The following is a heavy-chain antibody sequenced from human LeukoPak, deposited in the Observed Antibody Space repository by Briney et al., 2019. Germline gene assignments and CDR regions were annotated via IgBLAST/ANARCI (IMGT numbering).Heavy chain of an antibody. Sequence: SETLSLTCTVSGYSITRGSYWGWIRQPPGKGLEWIANIYHSGSTYYNPSLKSRVTISVDTSKNQFSLKVNSVTAADTAMYHCARVGGYGRRGWFDPWGQGTLVTVSS. CDR2: IYHSGST. CDR1: GYSITRGSY. J-gene: IGHJ5*02. D-gene: IGHD5-12*01. V-gene: IGHV4-38-2*02. CDR3: ARVGGYGRRGWFDP.